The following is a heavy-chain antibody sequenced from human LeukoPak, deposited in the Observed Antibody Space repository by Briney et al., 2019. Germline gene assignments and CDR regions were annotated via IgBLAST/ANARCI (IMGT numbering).Heavy chain of an antibody. D-gene: IGHD2-2*01. CDR2: ITWNGDKT. J-gene: IGHJ5*02. CDR3: ARDPFCSSSTGCYFEDWFDP. V-gene: IGHV3-20*04. CDR1: GFTFNAYD. Sequence: PGGSLRLSCTASGFTFNAYDMSWVRQVPGKGLEWVSGITWNGDKTGYADSVRGRFAISRDNTKKSLYLQMSSLRAEDTALYYCARDPFCSSSTGCYFEDWFDPWGPGTLVTVSS.